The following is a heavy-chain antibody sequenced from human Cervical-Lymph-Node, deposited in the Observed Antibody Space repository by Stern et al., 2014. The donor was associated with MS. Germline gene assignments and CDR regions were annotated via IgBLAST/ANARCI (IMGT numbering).Heavy chain of an antibody. V-gene: IGHV2-5*02. J-gene: IGHJ4*02. Sequence: QVTLKESGPELVQPTQTLTLTCTFSGFSFSTSAVGVGWIRPPPGQALEWLALIYWDDYKRYSPSLKSRLTITKDTSKNQVVLTMTNMDPVDTATYYCAHSGKRNSPFDYWGQGTLVTVSS. CDR1: GFSFSTSAVG. CDR2: IYWDDYK. D-gene: IGHD1/OR15-1a*01. CDR3: AHSGKRNSPFDY.